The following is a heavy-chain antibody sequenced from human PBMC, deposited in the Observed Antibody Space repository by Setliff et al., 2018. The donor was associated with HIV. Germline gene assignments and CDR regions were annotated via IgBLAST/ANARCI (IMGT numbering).Heavy chain of an antibody. CDR1: GGSISTDY. CDR2: IYFTGSS. CDR3: ARVQMFYSAFAV. J-gene: IGHJ3*01. Sequence: PSETLSLTCTVSGGSISTDYWSWIRQPPGKGLEWIGSIYFTGSSDNNPSLKSRVTLSVDTSKQQFSLKLSSVTAADTAVYYGARVQMFYSAFAVWGQGTMVNASS. D-gene: IGHD2-15*01. V-gene: IGHV4-59*01.